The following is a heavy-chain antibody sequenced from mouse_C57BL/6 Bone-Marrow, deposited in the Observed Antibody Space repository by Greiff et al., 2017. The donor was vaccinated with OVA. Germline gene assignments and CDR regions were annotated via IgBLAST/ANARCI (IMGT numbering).Heavy chain of an antibody. J-gene: IGHJ4*01. V-gene: IGHV1-74*01. CDR3: APGDSSGYVGYARDY. CDR1: GYTFTSYW. CDR2: IHPSDSDT. Sequence: QVQLQQPGAELVKPGASVKVSCKASGYTFTSYWMHWVKQRPGQGLEWIGRIHPSDSDTNYNQQFKGKATLTVDKSSSTAYMQLSSLTSEDSAVYYGAPGDSSGYVGYARDYWGQGTSVTVSS. D-gene: IGHD3-2*02.